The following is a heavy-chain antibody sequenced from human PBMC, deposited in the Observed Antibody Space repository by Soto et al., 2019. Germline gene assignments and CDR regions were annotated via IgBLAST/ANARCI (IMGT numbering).Heavy chain of an antibody. CDR1: GFTFSSYA. V-gene: IGHV3-30-3*01. CDR3: ARDAAHSYYDGMDV. D-gene: IGHD6-13*01. J-gene: IGHJ6*02. CDR2: ISYDGSNK. Sequence: QVQLVESGGGVVQPGRSLRLSCAASGFTFSSYAMHCVRQAPGKGLEWVAVISYDGSNKYYADSVKGRFPISRDNSKNTLYLQMNSLRAEDTAVYYCARDAAHSYYDGMDVWGQGTTVTVSS.